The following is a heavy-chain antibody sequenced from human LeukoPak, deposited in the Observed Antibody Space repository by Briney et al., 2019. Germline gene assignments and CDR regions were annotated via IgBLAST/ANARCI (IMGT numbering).Heavy chain of an antibody. CDR1: GYSFTSYW. J-gene: IGHJ5*02. V-gene: IGHV5-51*01. CDR2: IYPGDSDT. CDR3: ARLSALAAAFWFDP. D-gene: IGHD6-13*01. Sequence: PGESLKISCKGSGYSFTSYWIGWVRQMPGKGLEWMGIIYPGDSDTRHSPSFQGQVPISADKSISTAYLQWSSLKASDTAMYYCARLSALAAAFWFDPGGQGTLVTVSS.